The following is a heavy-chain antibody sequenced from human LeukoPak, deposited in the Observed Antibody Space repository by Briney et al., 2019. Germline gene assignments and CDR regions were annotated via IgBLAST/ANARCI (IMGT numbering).Heavy chain of an antibody. Sequence: PGGSLRPSCAASGFIVSSNYMSWVRQVPGKGLEWVSILYSAGATYYADSVRGRFTISRDSSNNTMSLQMNNLRAEDTAVYYCASGGLGARKFYSDPFYFWGQGTLVTVSS. CDR3: ASGGLGARKFYSDPFYF. J-gene: IGHJ4*02. CDR2: LYSAGAT. CDR1: GFIVSSNY. D-gene: IGHD3-16*01. V-gene: IGHV3-53*01.